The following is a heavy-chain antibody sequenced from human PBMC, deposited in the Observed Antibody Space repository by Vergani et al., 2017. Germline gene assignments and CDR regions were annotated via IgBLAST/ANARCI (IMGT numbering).Heavy chain of an antibody. V-gene: IGHV4-39*01. J-gene: IGHJ3*02. CDR2: IYYSGST. D-gene: IGHD6-13*01. CDR1: GGPISSSSYY. CDR3: ARHAYSSSWYAFDI. Sequence: QLQLQESGPGLVKPSETLSLTCTVSGGPISSSSYYWGWIRQPPGKGLEWIGSIYYSGSTYYNPSLKSRVTISVDTSKNQFSLKLSSVTAADTAVYYCARHAYSSSWYAFDIWGQGTMVTVSS.